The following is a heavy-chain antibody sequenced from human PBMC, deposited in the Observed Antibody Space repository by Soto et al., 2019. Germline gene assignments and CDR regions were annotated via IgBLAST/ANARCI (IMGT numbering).Heavy chain of an antibody. Sequence: SETLSLTCTVSGGSISSSSYYWGWIRQPPGKGLEWIGSIYYSGSTYYNPSLKSRVTISVDTSKNQFSLKLSSVTAADTAVYYCARQGVHSNYVYYYYYYGMDVWGQGTTVTVSS. CDR2: IYYSGST. CDR1: GGSISSSSYY. V-gene: IGHV4-39*01. CDR3: ARQGVHSNYVYYYYYYGMDV. D-gene: IGHD4-4*01. J-gene: IGHJ6*02.